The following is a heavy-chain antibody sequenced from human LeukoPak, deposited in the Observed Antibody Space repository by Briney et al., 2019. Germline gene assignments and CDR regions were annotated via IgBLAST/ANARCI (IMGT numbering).Heavy chain of an antibody. D-gene: IGHD2-15*01. J-gene: IGHJ4*02. CDR3: ARDYCSGGSCEDLDVY. V-gene: IGHV1-2*02. CDR1: GYTFTGYY. CDR2: IKPNSGGT. Sequence: ASVKVSCKASGYTFTGYYIHWVRQAPGQGLEWMGWIKPNSGGTNYAQKFQGRVTMTRDTSISTAYMELSRLRSDDTALYCCARDYCSGGSCEDLDVYWGQGTLVTVSS.